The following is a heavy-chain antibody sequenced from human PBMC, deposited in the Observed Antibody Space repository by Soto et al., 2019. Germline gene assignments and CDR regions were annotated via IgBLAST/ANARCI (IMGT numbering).Heavy chain of an antibody. CDR2: IYHSGST. CDR3: ARRGYYAISAFDI. V-gene: IGHV4-30-2*03. CDR1: GGSISSGGYS. Sequence: SETLSLTCAVSGGSISSGGYSWSWIRQLPGKGLEWIGYIYHSGSTDYNPSLKSRVTISVDTSKNQFSLKLSSVTAADTAVYYCARRGYYAISAFDIWGQGTMVTVSS. J-gene: IGHJ3*02. D-gene: IGHD2-8*01.